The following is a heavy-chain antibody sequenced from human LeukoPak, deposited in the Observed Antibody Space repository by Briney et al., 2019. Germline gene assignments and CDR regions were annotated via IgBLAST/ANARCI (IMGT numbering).Heavy chain of an antibody. CDR2: IYYSGNT. J-gene: IGHJ4*02. CDR1: GGSVSSGSDY. CDR3: ARVHGDYVGGGYYFDY. Sequence: SETLSLTCTVSGGSVSSGSDYWSWIRQPPGNGLEWIGYIYYSGNTNYNPSLKRRVTISVDTSKHQFSLKLSSVTAADTAVYYCARVHGDYVGGGYYFDYWGQGTLVTVSS. V-gene: IGHV4-61*01. D-gene: IGHD4-17*01.